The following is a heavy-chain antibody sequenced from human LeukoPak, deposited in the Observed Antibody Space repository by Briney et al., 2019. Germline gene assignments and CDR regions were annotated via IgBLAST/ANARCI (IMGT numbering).Heavy chain of an antibody. Sequence: GGSLRLSCAASGFTFSSYSMNWVRQAPGKGLEWVSSISSSSSYIYYADSVKGRFTISRDNAKNSLYLQMNSLRAEDTAVYYCARDRPYDILTGYTPNGVGYWGQGTLVTVSS. D-gene: IGHD3-9*01. CDR3: ARDRPYDILTGYTPNGVGY. J-gene: IGHJ4*02. CDR1: GFTFSSYS. V-gene: IGHV3-21*01. CDR2: ISSSSSYI.